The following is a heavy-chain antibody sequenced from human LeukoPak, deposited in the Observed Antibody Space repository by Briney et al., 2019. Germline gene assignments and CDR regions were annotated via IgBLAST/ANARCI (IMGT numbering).Heavy chain of an antibody. D-gene: IGHD3-22*01. CDR3: ARHRDSSALEAFDI. Sequence: SETLSLTCTVSGGSISSFYWSWIRQPPGKGLEWIGCVSYSGTTNYNPSLRSRVTLSVDTSKSHFSLKLSSVTAADTAVYYCARHRDSSALEAFDIWGQGALVTVSS. J-gene: IGHJ3*02. CDR2: VSYSGTT. V-gene: IGHV4-59*08. CDR1: GGSISSFY.